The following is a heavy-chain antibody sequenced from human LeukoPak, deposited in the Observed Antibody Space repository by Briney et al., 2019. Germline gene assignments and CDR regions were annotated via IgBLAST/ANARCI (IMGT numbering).Heavy chain of an antibody. CDR1: GFTFSRYW. J-gene: IGHJ4*02. D-gene: IGHD1-1*01. Sequence: GGSLRLSCAASGFTFSRYWMSWVRQAPGKGLEWVANMRDDGSDKYYVDSVKGRFTISRDNAKNSLYLQMNSLRAEDTAVYYCARGQDWNHDYWGQGTLVTVSA. CDR3: ARGQDWNHDY. V-gene: IGHV3-7*01. CDR2: MRDDGSDK.